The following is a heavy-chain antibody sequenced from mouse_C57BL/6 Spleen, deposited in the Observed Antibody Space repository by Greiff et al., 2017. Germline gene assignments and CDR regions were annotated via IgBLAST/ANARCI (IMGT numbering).Heavy chain of an antibody. D-gene: IGHD2-2*01. CDR1: GFTFSSYG. J-gene: IGHJ3*01. Sequence: EVQPVESWGDLVKPGGSLKLSCAASGFTFSSYGTSWVRQTPYKRLEWVATIISGGSYTYYPDSVKGRFTIPKDNAKNTLDLPMSSLKSEDTAMYYCARRGYDGGWFAYWGQGTLVTVSA. V-gene: IGHV5-6*01. CDR3: ARRGYDGGWFAY. CDR2: IISGGSYT.